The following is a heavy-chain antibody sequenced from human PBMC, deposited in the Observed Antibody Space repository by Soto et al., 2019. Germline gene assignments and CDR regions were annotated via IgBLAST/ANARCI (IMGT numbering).Heavy chain of an antibody. CDR2: ISSSGSTI. D-gene: IGHD4-4*01. V-gene: IGHV3-48*03. J-gene: IGHJ4*02. CDR1: GFTFSSYE. Sequence: GGSLRLSCAASGFTFSSYEMNWVRQAPGKGLEWVSYISSSGSTIYYADSVKGRFTISRDNAKNSLYLQMNSLRAEDTAVYYCARVEMEMTTIVNYWGQGTLVTVSS. CDR3: ARVEMEMTTIVNY.